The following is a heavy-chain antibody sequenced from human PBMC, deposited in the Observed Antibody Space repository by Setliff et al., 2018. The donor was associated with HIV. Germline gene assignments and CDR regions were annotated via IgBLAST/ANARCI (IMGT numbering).Heavy chain of an antibody. CDR2: INAGNGNT. CDR3: ARGLAYYYGSGSYSSSYAFDI. V-gene: IGHV1-69*13. Sequence: SVKVSCKASGDTFSNSLVTWVRQAPGQRLEWMGWINAGNGNTKYSQKFQGRVTITADESTSTAYMELSSLRSEDTAVYYCARGLAYYYGSGSYSSSYAFDIWGQGTMVTVSS. D-gene: IGHD3-10*01. J-gene: IGHJ3*02. CDR1: GDTFSNSL.